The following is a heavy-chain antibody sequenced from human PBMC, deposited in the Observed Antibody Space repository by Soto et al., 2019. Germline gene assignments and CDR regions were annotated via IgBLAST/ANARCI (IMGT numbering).Heavy chain of an antibody. V-gene: IGHV4-59*01. CDR2: IYYSGST. D-gene: IGHD1-7*01. CDR3: ARAGITGTT. CDR1: GGSISSYY. Sequence: SETLSLTCTVSGGSISSYYWSWIRQPPGKGLEWIGYIYYSGSTKYNPSLKSRVTISVDTSKNQFSLKLSSVTAADTAVYDCARAGITGTTWGQGTLVTVSS. J-gene: IGHJ4*02.